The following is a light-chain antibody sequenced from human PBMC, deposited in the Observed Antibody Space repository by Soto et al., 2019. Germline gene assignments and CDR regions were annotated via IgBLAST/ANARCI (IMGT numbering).Light chain of an antibody. CDR2: GAS. V-gene: IGKV3-20*01. CDR3: QQYGSSPET. CDR1: QSVSSSY. Sequence: VLTHSPGTLSLSPGERATLSCRASQSVSSSYLAWYQQKPGQAPRLLIYGASSRATGIPDRFSGSGSGTDFTLTISRLEPEDFAVYYCQQYGSSPETFGQGTKV. J-gene: IGKJ1*01.